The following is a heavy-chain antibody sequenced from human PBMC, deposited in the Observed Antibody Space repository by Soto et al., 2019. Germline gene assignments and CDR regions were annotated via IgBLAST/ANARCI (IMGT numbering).Heavy chain of an antibody. V-gene: IGHV3-21*01. D-gene: IGHD3-10*01. CDR2: ISSSSSYI. CDR3: AREAAGSGHFDC. Sequence: EVQLVESGGGLVKPGGSLRLSCAASGFTFSDYTMSWVRQVPGKGLEWVSSISSSSSYIYYADSGKGRFTVSRDNAKNSLYLQLNRGRAEDTAVYYCAREAAGSGHFDCWGQGTLVTVSS. J-gene: IGHJ4*02. CDR1: GFTFSDYT.